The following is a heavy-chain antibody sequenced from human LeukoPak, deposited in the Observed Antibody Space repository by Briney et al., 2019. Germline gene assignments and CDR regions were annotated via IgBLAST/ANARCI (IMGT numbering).Heavy chain of an antibody. CDR2: IYSGGST. D-gene: IGHD3-10*01. Sequence: PGGSLRLSCAASGFTFSSYAMSWVRQAPGKGLEWVSVIYSGGSTYYADSVKGRFTISRDNSKNTLYLQMNSLRAEDTAVYYCARGFPYYYGSGSSHFDYWGQGTLVTVSS. J-gene: IGHJ4*02. CDR1: GFTFSSYA. CDR3: ARGFPYYYGSGSSHFDY. V-gene: IGHV3-53*01.